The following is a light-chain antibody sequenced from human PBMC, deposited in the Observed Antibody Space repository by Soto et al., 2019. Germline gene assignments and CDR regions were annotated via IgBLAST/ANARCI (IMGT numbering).Light chain of an antibody. CDR1: SGDIGSYNR. Sequence: QSALTQPASVSGSPGQSITISCTGTSGDIGSYNRVSWYQQHPGKAPKLIIYEVTDRPSGVSNRFSGSKSGNTASLTISGIQAEDEAEYYCSSYTNIHTSACVFGTGTKVTVL. CDR3: SSYTNIHTSACV. J-gene: IGLJ1*01. CDR2: EVT. V-gene: IGLV2-14*01.